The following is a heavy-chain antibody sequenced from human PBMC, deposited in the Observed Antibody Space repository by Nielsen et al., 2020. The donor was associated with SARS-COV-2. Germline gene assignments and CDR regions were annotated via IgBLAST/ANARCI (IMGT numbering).Heavy chain of an antibody. V-gene: IGHV3-11*06. Sequence: GESLKISCAASGFTFSDYYMSWIRQAPGKGLEWVSYISSSSSYTNYADSVKGRFTISRDNAKNSLYLQMNSLRAEDTAVYYCARDRIAAGGEHDAFDIWGQGTMVTVSS. CDR3: ARDRIAAGGEHDAFDI. D-gene: IGHD6-13*01. CDR2: ISSSSSYT. J-gene: IGHJ3*02. CDR1: GFTFSDYY.